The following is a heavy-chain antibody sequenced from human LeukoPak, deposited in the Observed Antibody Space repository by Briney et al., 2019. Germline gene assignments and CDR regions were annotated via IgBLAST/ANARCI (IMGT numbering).Heavy chain of an antibody. CDR3: ARAYSSSSSYYYYYMDV. Sequence: ASVKVSCKASGYTFTSYYMHWVRQAPGQGLEWMGIINPSGGSTSYAQKFQGRVTMTRDTSTSTVYMELSSLRSEDTAVYYCARAYSSSSSYYYYYMDVWGKGTAVTVSS. CDR2: INPSGGST. D-gene: IGHD6-6*01. V-gene: IGHV1-46*01. J-gene: IGHJ6*03. CDR1: GYTFTSYY.